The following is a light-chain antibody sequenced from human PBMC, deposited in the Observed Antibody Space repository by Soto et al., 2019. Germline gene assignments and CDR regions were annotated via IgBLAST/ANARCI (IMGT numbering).Light chain of an antibody. CDR1: QSVSSSY. Sequence: EIVLTQSPGTLSLSPGERATLSCRASQSVSSSYLAWYQQKPGQAPRLLIYGASSRATGIPDRFSGSGSGTDFTLTISRLEPEDCAVYYCQQYGSSGVYTFGQGTKLEIK. V-gene: IGKV3-20*01. CDR2: GAS. CDR3: QQYGSSGVYT. J-gene: IGKJ2*01.